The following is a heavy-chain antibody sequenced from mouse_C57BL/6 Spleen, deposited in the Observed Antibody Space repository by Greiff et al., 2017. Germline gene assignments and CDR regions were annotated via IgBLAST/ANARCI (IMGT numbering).Heavy chain of an antibody. D-gene: IGHD1-1*01. J-gene: IGHJ2*01. Sequence: QVQLQQSGAELVKPGASVKISCKASGYAFSSYWMNWVKQRPGKGLEWIGQIYPGDGDTNYNGKFKGKATLTADKSSSTAYMQLSSLTSEDSAVYFCAREGLSSYFDYWGQGTTLTVSS. CDR1: GYAFSSYW. CDR2: IYPGDGDT. V-gene: IGHV1-80*01. CDR3: AREGLSSYFDY.